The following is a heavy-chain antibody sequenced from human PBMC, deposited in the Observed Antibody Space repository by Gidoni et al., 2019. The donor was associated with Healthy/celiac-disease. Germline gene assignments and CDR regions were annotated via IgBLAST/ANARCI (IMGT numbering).Heavy chain of an antibody. Sequence: EVQLLESGGGLVQPGGSLRLSCAASGFTFGSYAMSWVRQAPGKGLEWVSAISGSGGSTYYADSGNGRFTISRDNSKNTLYLQMNSLRAEDTAVYYCAKDVEMATITFSDYWGQGTLVTVSS. D-gene: IGHD5-12*01. J-gene: IGHJ4*02. CDR3: AKDVEMATITFSDY. CDR2: ISGSGGST. CDR1: GFTFGSYA. V-gene: IGHV3-23*01.